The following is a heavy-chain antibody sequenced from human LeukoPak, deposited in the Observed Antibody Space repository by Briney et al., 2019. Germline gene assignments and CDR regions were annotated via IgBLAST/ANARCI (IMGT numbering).Heavy chain of an antibody. CDR3: ARLVDRKINIVVVPAAIGIFDY. CDR1: GGSISSSSYY. Sequence: SETLSLTCTVSGGSISSSSYYWGWIRQPPGKGLEWIGSIYYSESTYYNPSLKSRVTISVDTSKNQFSLKLSSVTAADTAVYYCARLVDRKINIVVVPAAIGIFDYWGQGTLVTVSS. V-gene: IGHV4-39*01. J-gene: IGHJ4*02. D-gene: IGHD2-2*02. CDR2: IYYSEST.